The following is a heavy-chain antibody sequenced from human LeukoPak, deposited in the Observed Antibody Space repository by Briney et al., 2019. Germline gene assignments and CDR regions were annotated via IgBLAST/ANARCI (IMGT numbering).Heavy chain of an antibody. V-gene: IGHV4-30-4*08. J-gene: IGHJ6*03. CDR1: RGSISGVVYY. CDR3: AREGRKHFTYYMDV. D-gene: IGHD1-14*01. CDR2: IYYSGGT. Sequence: PSQTLSLTCTVSRGSISGVVYYSSWVRQPPRKGLEWIGYIYYSGGTYYNTSPKSRDTISVETAQNQCSLGMSSVTAADTAVDYCAREGRKHFTYYMDVWGKGNPVTVSS.